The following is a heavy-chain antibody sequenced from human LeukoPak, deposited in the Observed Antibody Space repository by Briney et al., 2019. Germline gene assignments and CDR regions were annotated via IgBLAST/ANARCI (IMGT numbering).Heavy chain of an antibody. CDR2: ISSSGSTI. V-gene: IGHV3-11*04. CDR1: GFTFSDYY. J-gene: IGHJ5*02. CDR3: ARNYYDSSGYYYVPNWFDP. D-gene: IGHD3-22*01. Sequence: GGSLRLSCAASGFTFSDYYMSWIRQAPGKGLERVSYISSSGSTIYYADSVKGRFTISRDNAKNSLYLQMNSLRAEDTAVYYCARNYYDSSGYYYVPNWFDPWGQGTLVTVSS.